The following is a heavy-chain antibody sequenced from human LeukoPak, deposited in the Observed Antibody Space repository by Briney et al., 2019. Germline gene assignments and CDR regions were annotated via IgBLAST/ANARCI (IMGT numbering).Heavy chain of an antibody. CDR3: ARAESTHSWRFRNKFWFDP. D-gene: IGHD3-3*02. J-gene: IGHJ5*02. CDR2: INPSGVRT. Sequence: GASVKVSCKASGYTFTSYYMHWVRQAPGQGLEWTGIINPSGVRTSDAQKFQGRVTMTRETSTRTVYIELSSLRSENTVVYYCARAESTHSWRFRNKFWFDPWGEGTLVTVSS. V-gene: IGHV1-46*01. CDR1: GYTFTSYY.